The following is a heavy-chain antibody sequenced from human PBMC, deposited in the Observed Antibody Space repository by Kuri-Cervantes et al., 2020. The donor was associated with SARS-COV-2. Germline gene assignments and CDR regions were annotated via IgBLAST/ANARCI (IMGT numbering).Heavy chain of an antibody. CDR1: GYTFTGYY. Sequence: ASVKVSCKASGYTFTGYYMHWVRQAPGQGLEWMGWINPNSGGTNYAQKFQGRVTMTRDTSISTAYMELSRLRSDDTAVYYCARDYYDDSGKFLAFYYYYMDVWGKGTTVTVSS. CDR2: INPNSGGT. V-gene: IGHV1-2*02. CDR3: ARDYYDDSGKFLAFYYYYMDV. D-gene: IGHD3-22*01. J-gene: IGHJ6*03.